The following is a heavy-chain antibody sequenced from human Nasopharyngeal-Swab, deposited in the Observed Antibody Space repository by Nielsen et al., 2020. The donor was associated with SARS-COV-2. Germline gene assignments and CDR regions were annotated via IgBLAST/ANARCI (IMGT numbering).Heavy chain of an antibody. CDR2: IYYSGST. D-gene: IGHD5-24*01. V-gene: IGHV4-59*01. J-gene: IGHJ6*03. CDR1: GDSISSYY. CDR3: ARDKGGMATLDYYYYYYMDV. Sequence: SETLSLTCTVSGDSISSYYWSWIRQPPGKGLEWIGYIYYSGSTNYNPSLKSRVTISVDTSKNQFSLKLSSVTAADTAVYYCARDKGGMATLDYYYYYYMDVWGKGTTVTVSS.